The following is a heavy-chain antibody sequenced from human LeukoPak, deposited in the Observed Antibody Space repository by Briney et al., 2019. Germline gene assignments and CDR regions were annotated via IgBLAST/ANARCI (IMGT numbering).Heavy chain of an antibody. Sequence: SETLSLTCTVSGGSISSYYWSWIRQPPGKGLEWIGYIYYSGSTNYNPSHKSRVTISVDTSKNQFSLKLSSVTAADTAVYYCASGIDSSSSRTFFDYWGQGTLVTVSS. CDR3: ASGIDSSSSRTFFDY. V-gene: IGHV4-59*01. CDR1: GGSISSYY. D-gene: IGHD6-6*01. CDR2: IYYSGST. J-gene: IGHJ4*02.